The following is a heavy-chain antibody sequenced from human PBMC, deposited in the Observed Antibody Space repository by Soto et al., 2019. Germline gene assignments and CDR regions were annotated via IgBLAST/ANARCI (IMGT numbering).Heavy chain of an antibody. CDR3: ARDGPYYYGFGG. J-gene: IGHJ6*01. Sequence: SETLSLTCTVSGDSISNSDYYWNWIRQSPGKGLEWIASIDYSGSTYYNPSLKSRVVISADTSKNLFSLKLRSVTAADTALYFCARDGPYYYGFGGWGQGNTVIVCS. CDR1: GDSISNSDYY. V-gene: IGHV4-30-4*01. CDR2: IDYSGST.